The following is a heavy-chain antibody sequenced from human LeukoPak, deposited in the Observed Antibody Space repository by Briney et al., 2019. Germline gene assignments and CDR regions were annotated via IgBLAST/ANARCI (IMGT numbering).Heavy chain of an antibody. D-gene: IGHD3-16*01. J-gene: IGHJ5*02. CDR1: GYSVGSAYY. V-gene: IGHV4-38-2*01. Sequence: SETLSLTCAVSGYSVGSAYYWVWIRQPPGKGLEWLGTISHNGNAYYNPSLKSRLTMSVDTSKNQFSLNLNSATAADTAVYFCARDPNWDSWFDPWGQGALVTVSS. CDR3: ARDPNWDSWFDP. CDR2: ISHNGNA.